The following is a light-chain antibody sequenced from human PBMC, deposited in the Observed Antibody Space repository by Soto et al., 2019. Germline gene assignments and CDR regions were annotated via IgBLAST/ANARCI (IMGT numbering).Light chain of an antibody. CDR2: GAS. CDR3: QQYGSSPYN. CDR1: QSVSSSY. Sequence: EIVLTQSPGTLSLSPGERATLSCRASQSVSSSYLAWYQQKPGQAPRLLIYGASSRATGIPDRFSGSGSGTDFTLTISRLEPEDLAVYYCQQYGSSPYNFGQGTKLEIK. V-gene: IGKV3-20*01. J-gene: IGKJ2*01.